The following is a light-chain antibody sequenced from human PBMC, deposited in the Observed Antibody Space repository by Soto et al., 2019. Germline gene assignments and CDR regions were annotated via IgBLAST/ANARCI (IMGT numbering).Light chain of an antibody. CDR3: MQALQPPPI. V-gene: IGKV2-28*01. J-gene: IGKJ3*01. CDR1: QSLLHSNGYNY. Sequence: IVMTQSPLSLPVTPGEPASISCRSSQSLLHSNGYNYLDWYLQRPGQSPQLLIFLGSSRASGVPDRFSGSGSGTHFTLKISRAAAEAVGIFYCMQALQPPPIFGPWNKLHI. CDR2: LGS.